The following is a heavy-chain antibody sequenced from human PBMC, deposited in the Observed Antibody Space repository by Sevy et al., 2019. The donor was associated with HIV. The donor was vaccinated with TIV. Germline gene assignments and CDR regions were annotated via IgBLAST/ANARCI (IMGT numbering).Heavy chain of an antibody. CDR1: GLTFSSYW. Sequence: GGSLRLSCAASGLTFSSYWMSWVRQAPGKGLEWGANIKQDGSEKYYVDSVKGRFTISRDNAKNSLYLQMNSLRAEDTAVYYCAREGTNSFDYWGQGTLVTVSS. D-gene: IGHD2-8*01. V-gene: IGHV3-7*01. CDR3: AREGTNSFDY. CDR2: IKQDGSEK. J-gene: IGHJ4*02.